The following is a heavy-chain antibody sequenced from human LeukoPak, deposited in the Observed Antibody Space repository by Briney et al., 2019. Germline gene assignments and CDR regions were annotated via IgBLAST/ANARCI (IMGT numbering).Heavy chain of an antibody. CDR1: GFTFSSYA. CDR2: IYVDTGRT. D-gene: IGHD1-26*01. J-gene: IGHJ4*02. CDR3: ARDPGGSFDY. Sequence: PGGSLRLSCAASGFTFSSYAMSWVRQAPGKGLEWVSTIYVDTGRTHYADSVRGRFIISTDNSKNAVFLQMNSLGAEDTAIYYCARDPGGSFDYWGQGTLVTVSS. V-gene: IGHV3-23*01.